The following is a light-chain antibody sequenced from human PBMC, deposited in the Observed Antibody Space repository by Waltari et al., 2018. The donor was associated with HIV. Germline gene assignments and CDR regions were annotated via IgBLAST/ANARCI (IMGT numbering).Light chain of an antibody. CDR2: AVN. Sequence: QSALTQPPSASGSPGQSVAISCTGTSSDVGGYNSVSWHQQHPGKAPKLLIYAVNKRPSGVPDRFSGSKSGNTASLTVSGLQVDDEADYYCSSFSDKNRIVFGTGTRVTVL. CDR1: SSDVGGYNS. J-gene: IGLJ1*01. CDR3: SSFSDKNRIV. V-gene: IGLV2-8*01.